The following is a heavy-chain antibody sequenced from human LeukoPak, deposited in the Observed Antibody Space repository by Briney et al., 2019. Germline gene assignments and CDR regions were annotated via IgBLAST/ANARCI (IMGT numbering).Heavy chain of an antibody. J-gene: IGHJ2*01. CDR1: GGFFSGYY. V-gene: IGHV4-34*01. D-gene: IGHD2-2*01. CDR3: ARGTTKYCSSTSCYRRFWYFDL. Sequence: SETLSLTCAVYGGFFSGYYWSWIRQPPGKGLEWIGEINHSGSTNYNPSLKSRVTISVDTSKNQFSLKLSSVTAADTAVYYCARGTTKYCSSTSCYRRFWYFDLWGRGTLVTVSS. CDR2: INHSGST.